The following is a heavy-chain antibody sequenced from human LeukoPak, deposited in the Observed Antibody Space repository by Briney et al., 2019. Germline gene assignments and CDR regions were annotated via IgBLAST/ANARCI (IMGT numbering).Heavy chain of an antibody. J-gene: IGHJ6*03. D-gene: IGHD6-19*01. Sequence: GGSLRLSCAASGFTFSNYWMHWVRQAPGKGLLWVSRINSDGSSTSYADSVKGRFTISRDNSKNTLYLHMNSLRAEDTAVYFCAKGSKAVLFTRDHYMDVWGKGTTVTISS. CDR1: GFTFSNYW. V-gene: IGHV3-74*01. CDR2: INSDGSST. CDR3: AKGSKAVLFTRDHYMDV.